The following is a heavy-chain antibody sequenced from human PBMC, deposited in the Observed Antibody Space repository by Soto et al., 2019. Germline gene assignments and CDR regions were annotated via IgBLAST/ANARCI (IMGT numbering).Heavy chain of an antibody. CDR3: AKDGIMYYYDSSGPQPYYYYGMDV. CDR2: ISYDGSNK. Sequence: PGGSLRLSCAASGFTFSSYGMHWVRQAPGKGLEWVAVISYDGSNKYYADSVKGRFTISRDNSKNTLYLQMNSLRAEDTAVYYCAKDGIMYYYDSSGPQPYYYYGMDVWGQGTTVTVSS. J-gene: IGHJ6*02. D-gene: IGHD3-22*01. V-gene: IGHV3-30*18. CDR1: GFTFSSYG.